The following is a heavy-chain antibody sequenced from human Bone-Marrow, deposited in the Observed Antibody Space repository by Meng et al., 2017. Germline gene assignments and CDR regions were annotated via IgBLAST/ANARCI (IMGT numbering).Heavy chain of an antibody. D-gene: IGHD1-14*01. Sequence: QVQLVPSGAEVKKPGASVKVSCKASGYTFRTYYVHWVRQAHGQGLEWMGRINPKSGGTNYAQKFQGRVTMTSDTSISTAYMEMSRLRSDDTAVYYCARDISGSMLDYWGQGTLVTVSS. J-gene: IGHJ4*02. CDR2: INPKSGGT. CDR1: GYTFRTYY. CDR3: ARDISGSMLDY. V-gene: IGHV1-2*06.